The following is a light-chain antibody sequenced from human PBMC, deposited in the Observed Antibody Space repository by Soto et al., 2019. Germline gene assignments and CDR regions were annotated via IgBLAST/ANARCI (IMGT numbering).Light chain of an antibody. J-gene: IGKJ5*01. V-gene: IGKV3-20*01. CDR3: QQYGSSPPIT. CDR1: QSVISSY. CDR2: GAS. Sequence: EIVLTQSPGTLSLSPGERATLSCRASQSVISSYLAWYQQKPGQAPRLLIYGASSRATGIPDRFSGSGYGTDFTLTISRLEPEDFAVYYCQQYGSSPPITFGQGTRLEIK.